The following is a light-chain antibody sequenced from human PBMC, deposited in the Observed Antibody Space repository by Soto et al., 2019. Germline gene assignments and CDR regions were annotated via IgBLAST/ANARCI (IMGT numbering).Light chain of an antibody. Sequence: EIVLTQSPGTLSLSPGERATLSCRASQSVSSNYLAWYQQKPGQAPRLLIYGASSRATGIPDRFSGSGSGTDFTLTISRLDPEDFAVYYCQQYGSLPFTFGPGTKVDI. CDR1: QSVSSNY. V-gene: IGKV3-20*01. J-gene: IGKJ3*01. CDR3: QQYGSLPFT. CDR2: GAS.